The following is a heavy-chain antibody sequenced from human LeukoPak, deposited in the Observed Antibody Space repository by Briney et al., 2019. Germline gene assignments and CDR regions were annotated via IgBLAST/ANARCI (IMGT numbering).Heavy chain of an antibody. V-gene: IGHV7-4-1*02. J-gene: IGHJ4*02. CDR2: INTNTGNP. Sequence: ASVKVSCKPSGYTFNKYAINWVRQAPGQGLEWMGWINTNTGNPSYARDFTGRFVFSLDTSVNSAFLQINNLKAEDTAFYYCTLGSYWGQGTLVTVSS. D-gene: IGHD3-10*01. CDR3: TLGSY. CDR1: GYTFNKYA.